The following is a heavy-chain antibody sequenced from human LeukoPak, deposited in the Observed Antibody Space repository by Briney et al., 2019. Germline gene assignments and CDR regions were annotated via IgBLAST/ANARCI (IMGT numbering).Heavy chain of an antibody. CDR2: INTNGANT. CDR1: GFTFKSYA. J-gene: IGHJ4*02. Sequence: GGSLRLSCSASGFTFKSYAMHGVRQAPGKGLEYVSSINTNGANTYYADSVKGRFTISRDNSRNTVYVQMNSLTPEDTAVYYCVKGLDYSSSQMDSWGQGTLVTVSS. D-gene: IGHD6-6*01. V-gene: IGHV3-64*05. CDR3: VKGLDYSSSQMDS.